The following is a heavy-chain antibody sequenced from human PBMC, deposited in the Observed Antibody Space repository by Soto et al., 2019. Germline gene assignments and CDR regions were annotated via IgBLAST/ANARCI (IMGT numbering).Heavy chain of an antibody. CDR2: ISDSGSTI. CDR1: GFTFGGHE. D-gene: IGHD1-26*01. CDR3: AGGVMYSGSYQD. V-gene: IGHV3-48*03. Sequence: GGSLRLCCVASGFTFGGHEMAVVRQAPGKGLEWVSYISDSGSTIKYADSVKGRFTISRDNRKKSLYLQMNSPRVEDTAVYYCAGGVMYSGSYQDWGQGTLVTVSS. J-gene: IGHJ4*02.